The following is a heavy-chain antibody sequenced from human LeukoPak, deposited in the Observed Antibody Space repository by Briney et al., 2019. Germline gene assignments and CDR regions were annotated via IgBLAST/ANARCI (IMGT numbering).Heavy chain of an antibody. J-gene: IGHJ3*02. V-gene: IGHV4-34*01. D-gene: IGHD1-26*01. CDR2: INHSGST. CDR3: ARLPLYSGSLDAFDI. Sequence: SETLSLTCAVYGGSFSGYYWSWIRQPPGKGLEWIGEINHSGSTNYNPSLKRRVTISVETSKNQFSLKLSSVTAADTAVYYCARLPLYSGSLDAFDIWGQGTMVTVSS. CDR1: GGSFSGYY.